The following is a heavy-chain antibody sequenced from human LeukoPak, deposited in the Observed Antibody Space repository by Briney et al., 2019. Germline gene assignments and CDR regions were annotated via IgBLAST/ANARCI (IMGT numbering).Heavy chain of an antibody. CDR3: ARAGSVMLVAAQFDF. CDR2: IYYSGST. V-gene: IGHV4-39*01. J-gene: IGHJ4*02. Sequence: SETLSLTCTVSGGSISSSNYYWGWIRQPPGKGLEWIGSIYYSGSTYYNPSLKSRVTISVDTSKNQFSLKLSSVTAADTAVYYCARAGSVMLVAAQFDFWGQGTLVTVSS. CDR1: GGSISSSNYY. D-gene: IGHD2-15*01.